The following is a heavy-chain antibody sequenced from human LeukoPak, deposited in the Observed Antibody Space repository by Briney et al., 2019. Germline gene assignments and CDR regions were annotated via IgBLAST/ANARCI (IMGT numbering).Heavy chain of an antibody. V-gene: IGHV3-23*01. D-gene: IGHD1-26*01. CDR1: GFTFSSYA. J-gene: IGHJ1*01. CDR3: AKDLSGSDLPEYFQH. CDR2: ISGSGGST. Sequence: GGSLRLSCAASGFTFSSYATSWVRQAPGKGLEWVSAISGSGGSTYYADSVKGRFTISRDNSKNTLYLQMNSLRAEDTAVYYCAKDLSGSDLPEYFQHWGQGTLVTVSS.